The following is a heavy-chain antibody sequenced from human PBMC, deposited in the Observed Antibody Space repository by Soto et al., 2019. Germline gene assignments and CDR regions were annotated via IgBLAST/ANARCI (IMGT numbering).Heavy chain of an antibody. V-gene: IGHV3-30-3*01. D-gene: IGHD3-16*02. Sequence: QVQLVESGGGVVQPGRSLRLSCAASGFTFSSYAMHWVRQAPGKGLEWVAVISYDGSNKYYAESVKGRFTISRDNSKNTLYLQMNSLRAEDTAVYYCARDQDYDYVWGSYRSYYFDSWGQATLVTVSS. CDR3: ARDQDYDYVWGSYRSYYFDS. J-gene: IGHJ4*02. CDR2: ISYDGSNK. CDR1: GFTFSSYA.